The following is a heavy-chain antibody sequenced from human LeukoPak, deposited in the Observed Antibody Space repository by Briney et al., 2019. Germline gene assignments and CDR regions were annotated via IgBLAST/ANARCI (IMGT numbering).Heavy chain of an antibody. J-gene: IGHJ5*02. CDR1: GFTFGDYA. CDR3: TRGRSWFDP. V-gene: IGHV3-49*04. CDR2: IRSKAYGGTT. Sequence: GGSLRLSCTASGFTFGDYAMSWVRQAPGKGLEWVGFIRSKAYGGTTEYAASVKGRFTFSRDDSKSIAYLQMNSLKTDDTAVYYCTRGRSWFDPWGQGTLVTVSS. D-gene: IGHD3-16*01.